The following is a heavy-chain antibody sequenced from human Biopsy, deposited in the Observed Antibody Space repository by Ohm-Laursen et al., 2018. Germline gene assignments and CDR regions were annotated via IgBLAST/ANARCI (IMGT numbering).Heavy chain of an antibody. V-gene: IGHV3-11*01. J-gene: IGHJ4*02. CDR2: ISSSGITA. Sequence: SLRLSCAAPRFTFSDYFISWIRQAPGKGLEWVSYISSSGITAHYADSVKGRFTISRDNAKNSLYLQMNSLRAEDTAIYYCARSGWNFEFDSWGKGTLVAVSS. D-gene: IGHD6-19*01. CDR1: RFTFSDYF. CDR3: ARSGWNFEFDS.